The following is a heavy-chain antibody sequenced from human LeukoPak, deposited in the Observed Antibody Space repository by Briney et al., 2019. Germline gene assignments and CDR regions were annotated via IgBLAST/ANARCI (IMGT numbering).Heavy chain of an antibody. CDR1: GGTFSSST. CDR2: ITPVLGTS. Sequence: SVKVSCRASGGTFSSSTVSWVRLAPGQGLEWVGGITPVLGTSNYAQKFQGRVMISTDESTSTVYMELSSLGSGDTAVYYCAREGFVWELKHAFDIWGQGTMVSVSS. J-gene: IGHJ3*02. D-gene: IGHD3-10*01. V-gene: IGHV1-69*16. CDR3: AREGFVWELKHAFDI.